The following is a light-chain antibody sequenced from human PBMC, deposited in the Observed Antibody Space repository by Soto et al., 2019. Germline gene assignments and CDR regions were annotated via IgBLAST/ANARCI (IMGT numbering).Light chain of an antibody. CDR2: EVT. V-gene: IGLV2-14*01. CDR1: SGDIGSYNR. J-gene: IGLJ1*01. CDR3: SSYTNINTRACV. Sequence: QSALTQPASVSGSPGQSITISCTGTSGDIGSYNRVSWYQQHPGKAPNLIIYEVTDRPSGVSNRFSGSKSGNTASLTISGLQADDEAEYYCSSYTNINTRACVFGTGTKLTVL.